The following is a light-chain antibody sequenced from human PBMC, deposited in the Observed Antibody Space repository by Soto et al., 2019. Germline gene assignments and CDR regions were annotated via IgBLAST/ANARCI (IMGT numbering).Light chain of an antibody. J-gene: IGLJ2*01. V-gene: IGLV7-46*01. CDR1: TGAVTSNHH. Sequence: QAVVPQEPSLTVSPGGTVTLTCGSSTGAVTSNHHPYWFQQKAGQAPRTLIYDTSNKHSWTPARFSGSLLGDKAALTLSGAQPEDEAQYYCLLSYNAARVFGGGTKVTVL. CDR2: DTS. CDR3: LLSYNAARV.